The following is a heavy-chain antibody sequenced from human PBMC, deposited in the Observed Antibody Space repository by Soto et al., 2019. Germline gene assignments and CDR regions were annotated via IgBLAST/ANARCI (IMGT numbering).Heavy chain of an antibody. Sequence: GSVKVSFKSSGYTFTSYAVHWGRQAPGQRLEWMGWINAGNGNTKYSQKFQVRVTITRDTSASTAYMELSSLRSEDTAVYYCASSAGIAADGTGGGSSWGQGTMVTVSS. CDR2: INAGNGNT. CDR3: ASSAGIAADGTGGGSS. V-gene: IGHV1-3*01. J-gene: IGHJ4*02. D-gene: IGHD6-13*01. CDR1: GYTFTSYA.